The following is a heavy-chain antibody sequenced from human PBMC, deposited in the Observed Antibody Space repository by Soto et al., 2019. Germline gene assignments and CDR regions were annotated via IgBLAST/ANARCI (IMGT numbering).Heavy chain of an antibody. CDR2: INPNNGNT. CDR1: GYTFTDNG. Sequence: QVQPVQSGAEVKKPGASVKVSCKASGYTFTDNGVSWMRQAPGQGLEWMGWINPNNGNTKYAQNFQGRVTMTTDTSTSTAYVELRSLRSDDTAMYYCARSSISGIFYYYYWGQGTLVTVSS. V-gene: IGHV1-18*01. J-gene: IGHJ4*02. CDR3: ARSSISGIFYYYY. D-gene: IGHD3-10*01.